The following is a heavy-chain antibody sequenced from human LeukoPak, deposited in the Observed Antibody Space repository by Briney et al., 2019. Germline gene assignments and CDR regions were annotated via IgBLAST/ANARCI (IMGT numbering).Heavy chain of an antibody. CDR3: AKVMTRTMVRGDPPSDY. CDR1: GFTFSSYA. V-gene: IGHV3-23*01. Sequence: GGSLRVSCAASGFTFSSYAMSWVRQAPGKGLEWVSAISGSGGSTYYADSVKGRFTISRDNSKNTLYLQMNSLRAEDTAVYYCAKVMTRTMVRGDPPSDYWGQGALVTVSS. J-gene: IGHJ4*02. D-gene: IGHD3-10*01. CDR2: ISGSGGST.